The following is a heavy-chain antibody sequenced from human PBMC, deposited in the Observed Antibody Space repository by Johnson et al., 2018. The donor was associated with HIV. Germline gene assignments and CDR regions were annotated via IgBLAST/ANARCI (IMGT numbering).Heavy chain of an antibody. CDR1: GFTFSSYG. CDR3: ARDGVYSSPWDAFDI. CDR2: S. Sequence: QVQLVESGGGVVQPGRSLRLSCAASGFTFSSYGMHWVRQAPGKGLEWVSYYVDSVKGRFTISRDNAKNSLYLQIDSLRVDDTAVYYCARDGVYSSPWDAFDIWGQGTMVTVSS. V-gene: IGHV3-33*08. D-gene: IGHD6-13*01. J-gene: IGHJ3*02.